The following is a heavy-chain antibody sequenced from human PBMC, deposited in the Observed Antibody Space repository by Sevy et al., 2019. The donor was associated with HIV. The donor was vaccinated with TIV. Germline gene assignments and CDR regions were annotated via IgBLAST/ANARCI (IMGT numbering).Heavy chain of an antibody. CDR1: GFTFSTYS. J-gene: IGHJ4*02. Sequence: GGSLRLSCAASGFTFSTYSMTWVRQAPRKGLEWVSAISDTGTSTYYTDSVEGRFTISRDNSKSTLFLDMNSLGAGDTALYYCAKFAGDFPHFDFWGLGTLVTVSS. CDR3: AKFAGDFPHFDF. CDR2: ISDTGTST. D-gene: IGHD7-27*01. V-gene: IGHV3-23*01.